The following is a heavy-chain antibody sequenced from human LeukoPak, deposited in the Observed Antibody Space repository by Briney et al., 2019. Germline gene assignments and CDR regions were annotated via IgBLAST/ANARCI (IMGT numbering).Heavy chain of an antibody. Sequence: PGGSLRLSCAASGFTFSSYAMSWVRQAPGKGLEWVSAISGSGGSTYYADSVKGRFTISRDNSKNTLYLQMNSLRAEDTAVYYCAKGGIWFGELSYFDYWGQGTLVTVSS. CDR2: ISGSGGST. J-gene: IGHJ4*02. D-gene: IGHD3-10*01. V-gene: IGHV3-23*01. CDR1: GFTFSSYA. CDR3: AKGGIWFGELSYFDY.